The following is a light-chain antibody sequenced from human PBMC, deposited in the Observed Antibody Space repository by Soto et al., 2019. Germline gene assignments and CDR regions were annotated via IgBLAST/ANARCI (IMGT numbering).Light chain of an antibody. CDR2: EGS. CDR3: CSYAGSSTLWV. Sequence: QSALTQPASVAGSPGQSITISCTGTSSDVGSYNLVSWYQHNPGKAPKLMISEGSKRSSGVSNRFSGSKSGNTASLTISGLEAEDVAEYYCCSYAGSSTLWVFGGGTKLTVL. CDR1: SSDVGSYNL. J-gene: IGLJ3*02. V-gene: IGLV2-23*01.